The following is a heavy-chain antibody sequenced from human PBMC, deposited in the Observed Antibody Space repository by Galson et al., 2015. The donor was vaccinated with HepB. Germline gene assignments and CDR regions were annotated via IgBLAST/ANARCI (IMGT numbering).Heavy chain of an antibody. CDR1: GYTLTELS. CDR3: ATDSESYCSGGSCYEHYYYYMDV. CDR2: FDPEDGET. D-gene: IGHD2-15*01. V-gene: IGHV1-24*01. J-gene: IGHJ6*03. Sequence: SVKVSCKVSGYTLTELSMHWVRQAPGKGLEWMGGFDPEDGETIYAQKFQGRVTMTEDTSTDTAYMELSSLRSEDTAVYYCATDSESYCSGGSCYEHYYYYMDVWGKGTTVTVSS.